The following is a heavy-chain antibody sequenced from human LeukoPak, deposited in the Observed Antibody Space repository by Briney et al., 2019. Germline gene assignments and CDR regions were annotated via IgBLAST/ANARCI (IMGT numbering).Heavy chain of an antibody. D-gene: IGHD1-1*01. V-gene: IGHV3-30*04. CDR2: ISYDGSNK. Sequence: PGRSLRLSCAASGFTFSSYAMHWVRQAPGKGLEWVAVISYDGSNKYYADSVKGRFTISRDNSKNTLYLQMNSLRAEDTAVYYCARDGPLGDTRNAYYYYYGMDVWGQGTTATVSS. CDR1: GFTFSSYA. J-gene: IGHJ6*02. CDR3: ARDGPLGDTRNAYYYYYGMDV.